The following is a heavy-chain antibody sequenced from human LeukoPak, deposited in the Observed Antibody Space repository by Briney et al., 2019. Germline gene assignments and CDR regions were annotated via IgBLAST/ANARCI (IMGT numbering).Heavy chain of an antibody. D-gene: IGHD6-25*01. CDR1: GFTFSNYA. CDR2: ISFDGNNK. CDR3: VRESERQTASDYFYYMGV. V-gene: IGHV3-30*14. J-gene: IGHJ6*03. Sequence: GGSLRLSCEASGFTFSNYAMHWVRQAPGKEQQWVAVISFDGNNKKYAGSVNGRFTISRDDSKNTLFLQMNSLRTEDTAVYYCVRESERQTASDYFYYMGVWGKGTTVTVSS.